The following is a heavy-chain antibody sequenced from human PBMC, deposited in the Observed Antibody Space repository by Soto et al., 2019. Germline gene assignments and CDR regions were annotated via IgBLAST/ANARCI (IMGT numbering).Heavy chain of an antibody. J-gene: IGHJ5*02. CDR3: AKGSQRIVVASWFDP. D-gene: IGHD2-15*01. V-gene: IGHV3-23*01. CDR2: ISGSGGST. CDR1: GFTFSSYA. Sequence: GGSLRLSCAASGFTFSSYAMAWVRQAPGKGLGWVSAISGSGGSTYYADSVKGRFTISRDNSKNTLYLQMNSLRAEDTAVYYCAKGSQRIVVASWFDPWGQGTLVTVSS.